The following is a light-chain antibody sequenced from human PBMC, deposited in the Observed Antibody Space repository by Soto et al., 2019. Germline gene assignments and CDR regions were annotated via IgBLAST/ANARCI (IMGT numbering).Light chain of an antibody. CDR3: SSYTRSSTHV. V-gene: IGLV2-14*01. Sequence: SVLTQPASVSGSPGQSITISCTGTSSDVGGYNYVSWYQQHPGKVPKLMIYEVSHRPSGVSNRFSGSKSGNTASLTISGLQAEDEADYYCSSYTRSSTHVFGTGTKVTVL. J-gene: IGLJ1*01. CDR1: SSDVGGYNY. CDR2: EVS.